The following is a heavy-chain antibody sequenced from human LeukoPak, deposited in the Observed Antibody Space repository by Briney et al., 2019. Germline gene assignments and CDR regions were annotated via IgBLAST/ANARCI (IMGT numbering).Heavy chain of an antibody. CDR1: GGSISSYY. CDR2: IYYSGST. Sequence: PSETLSLTCTVSGGSISSYYWSWIRQPPGKGLEWIGYIYYSGSTNYNPSLKSRVTISVDTSKNQFSLKLSSVTAADTAVYYCARGPALQDIVVVVADSIDYWGQGTLVTVSS. CDR3: ARGPALQDIVVVVADSIDY. D-gene: IGHD2-15*01. V-gene: IGHV4-59*12. J-gene: IGHJ4*02.